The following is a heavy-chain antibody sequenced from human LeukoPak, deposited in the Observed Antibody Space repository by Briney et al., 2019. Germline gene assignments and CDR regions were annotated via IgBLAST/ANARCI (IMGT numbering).Heavy chain of an antibody. V-gene: IGHV3-7*05. CDR1: GFTFSTYW. J-gene: IGHJ4*02. CDR2: IKRDGSDK. Sequence: GGSLRLSCAASGFTFSTYWMAWVRQAPGKGLEWVANIKRDGSDKNYVDSVKGRFTISRDNAKNSLYLQMNTLRAEDTAVYYCARDVGGALDYWGQGTLVTVSS. CDR3: ARDVGGALDY. D-gene: IGHD2-21*01.